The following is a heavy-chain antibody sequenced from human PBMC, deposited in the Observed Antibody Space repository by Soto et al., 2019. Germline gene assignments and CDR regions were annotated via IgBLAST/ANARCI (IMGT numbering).Heavy chain of an antibody. CDR1: GYTFTGYY. Sequence: GASVKVSCKASGYTFTGYYMHWVRQAPGQGLEWMGWINPNSGGTNYAQKFQGRVTMTRDTSISTAYMELSRLRSDDTAVYYCARDQSSWGKHPYYYGMDVWGQGTTVTVS. J-gene: IGHJ6*02. CDR3: ARDQSSWGKHPYYYGMDV. V-gene: IGHV1-2*02. D-gene: IGHD6-13*01. CDR2: INPNSGGT.